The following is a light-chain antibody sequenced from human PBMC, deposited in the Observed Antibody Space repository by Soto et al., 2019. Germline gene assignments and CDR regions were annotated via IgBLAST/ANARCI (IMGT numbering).Light chain of an antibody. J-gene: IGKJ3*01. V-gene: IGKV3-11*01. CDR1: QSVSSY. CDR3: QQRSNWQGFT. Sequence: EIVLTQSPATLSLSPGERATLSCRASQSVSSYLAWYQQKPGQAPRRLIYDASNRATGIPARFSGSGSGTDFTLTISSLEPEDFAVYYCQQRSNWQGFTFGPETKVDIK. CDR2: DAS.